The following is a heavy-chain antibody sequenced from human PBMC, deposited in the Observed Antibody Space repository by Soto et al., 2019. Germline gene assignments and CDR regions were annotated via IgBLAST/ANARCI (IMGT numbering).Heavy chain of an antibody. CDR2: IIPILGLA. CDR3: ARETRIAVAGHFDY. D-gene: IGHD6-19*01. CDR1: GGTFSSYT. J-gene: IGHJ4*02. Sequence: QVQLVQSGAEVKKPGSSVKVSCKASGGTFSSYTISWVRQAPGQGLEWMGRIIPILGLANYAQKFQGRVTITADKSTSTAYMELSSLRSEDTAVYYCARETRIAVAGHFDYWGQGTLVTVSS. V-gene: IGHV1-69*08.